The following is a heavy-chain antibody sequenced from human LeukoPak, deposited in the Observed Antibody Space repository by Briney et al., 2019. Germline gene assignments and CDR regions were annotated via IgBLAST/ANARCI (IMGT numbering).Heavy chain of an antibody. Sequence: SETLSLTCAVYGGSFSGYYWSWIRQPPWKGLEWIGEINHSGSTYYNPSLKSRVTISVDRSKNQFSLKLSSVTAADTAVYYCARGLAGDSIDYWGQGTLVTVSS. J-gene: IGHJ4*02. V-gene: IGHV4-34*01. CDR2: INHSGST. CDR1: GGSFSGYY. D-gene: IGHD4-17*01. CDR3: ARGLAGDSIDY.